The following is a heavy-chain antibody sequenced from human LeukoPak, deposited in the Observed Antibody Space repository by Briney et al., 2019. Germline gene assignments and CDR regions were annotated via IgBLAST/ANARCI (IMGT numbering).Heavy chain of an antibody. CDR2: IYPGDSDT. CDR3: ARLRGLYGSGSYYKGYFDY. Sequence: GESLKISCKGSGYSFTSYWIGWVRQMPGKGLEWMGIIYPGDSDTRYSPSFQGQVTISADKSISTAYLQWSSLKASDTAMYYCARLRGLYGSGSYYKGYFDYWGQGTLVTVSS. V-gene: IGHV5-51*01. D-gene: IGHD3-10*01. J-gene: IGHJ4*02. CDR1: GYSFTSYW.